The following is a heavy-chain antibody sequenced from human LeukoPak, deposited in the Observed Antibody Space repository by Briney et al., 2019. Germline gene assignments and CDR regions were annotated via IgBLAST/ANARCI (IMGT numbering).Heavy chain of an antibody. CDR2: IKQDGSEK. V-gene: IGHV3-7*01. Sequence: GGSLSLSCAASGFTFSSYCMSWVRQAPGKGLEWVANIKQDGSEKYSVDSVRGRFTIARANAKHSLYLQMIILRAEATAEYYGAREYYGSGSYSFGWGQGNLVTVSS. D-gene: IGHD3-10*01. CDR1: GFTFSSYC. J-gene: IGHJ4*02. CDR3: AREYYGSGSYSFG.